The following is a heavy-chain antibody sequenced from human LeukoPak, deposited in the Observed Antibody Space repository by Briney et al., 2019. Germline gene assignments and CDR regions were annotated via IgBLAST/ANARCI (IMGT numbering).Heavy chain of an antibody. J-gene: IGHJ4*02. Sequence: GASVKVSCKASGYTFTGYYMHWVRQAPGQGLEWMGWINPNSGGTNYAQKFQGRVTMTRDTSISTAYMELSRLRSDDTAVYYCARSAWAGVATSYPGYWGQGTLVTVSS. V-gene: IGHV1-2*02. CDR2: INPNSGGT. D-gene: IGHD5-12*01. CDR1: GYTFTGYY. CDR3: ARSAWAGVATSYPGY.